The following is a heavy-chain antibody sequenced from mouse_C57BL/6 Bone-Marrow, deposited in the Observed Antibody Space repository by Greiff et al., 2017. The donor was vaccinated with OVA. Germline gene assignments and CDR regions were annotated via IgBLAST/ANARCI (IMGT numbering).Heavy chain of an antibody. CDR3: ARGEDYGSSYWYFDV. V-gene: IGHV1-18*01. J-gene: IGHJ1*03. CDR1: GYTFTDYN. D-gene: IGHD1-1*01. Sequence: EVKLMESGPELVKPGASVKIPCKASGYTFTDYNMDWVKQSHGKSLEWIGDINPNNGGTIYNQKFKGKATLTVDKSSSTAYMELRSLTSEDTAVYYCARGEDYGSSYWYFDVWGTGTTVTVSS. CDR2: INPNNGGT.